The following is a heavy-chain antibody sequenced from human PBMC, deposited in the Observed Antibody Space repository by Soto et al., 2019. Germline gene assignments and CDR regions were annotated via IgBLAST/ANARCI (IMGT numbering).Heavy chain of an antibody. Sequence: QVQLVESGGGVVQPGRSLRLSCAASGFTFSNCGMHWVRQAPGKGLEWVAVISYDGSDKYYAESVEGRFTISRDNSKNTLYLQMNSLRAEDTAVYYCAKAGLYDSSGYSYNFDYWGQGTLVTVSS. CDR1: GFTFSNCG. CDR3: AKAGLYDSSGYSYNFDY. V-gene: IGHV3-30*18. CDR2: ISYDGSDK. D-gene: IGHD3-22*01. J-gene: IGHJ4*02.